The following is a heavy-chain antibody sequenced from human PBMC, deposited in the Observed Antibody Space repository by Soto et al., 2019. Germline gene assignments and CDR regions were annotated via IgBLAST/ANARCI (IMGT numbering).Heavy chain of an antibody. D-gene: IGHD3-22*01. CDR3: ARKDSSGYPYFEY. CDR2: INHSGST. J-gene: IGHJ4*02. Sequence: TLSLTCAVYGGSFSGYYWSWIRQPPGKGLEWIGEINHSGSTNYNPSLKSRVTISVDTSKNQFSLKLSSVTAADTAVYYCARKDSSGYPYFEYWGQGTLVTVSS. CDR1: GGSFSGYY. V-gene: IGHV4-34*01.